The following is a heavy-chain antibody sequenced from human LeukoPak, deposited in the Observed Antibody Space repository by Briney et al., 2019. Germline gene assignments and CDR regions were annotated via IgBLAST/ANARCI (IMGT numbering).Heavy chain of an antibody. CDR3: ARVSSGGSYGYYFDY. Sequence: SETLSLTCTVSGGSISGWYWSWIRQPPGKGLEWIGYIYGSGNTNYNPSLKSRVTISVDTSKNQFSLKLSSVTAADTAVYYCARVSSGGSYGYYFDYWGQGTLVTVSS. J-gene: IGHJ4*02. D-gene: IGHD1-26*01. CDR1: GGSISGWY. CDR2: IYGSGNT. V-gene: IGHV4-59*01.